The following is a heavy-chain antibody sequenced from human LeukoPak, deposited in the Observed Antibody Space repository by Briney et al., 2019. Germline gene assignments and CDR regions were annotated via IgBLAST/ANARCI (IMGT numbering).Heavy chain of an antibody. D-gene: IGHD3-22*01. V-gene: IGHV5-51*01. Sequence: GESLKTSCKGSGYSFTSYWIGWVRQMPGKGLEWMGIVYSGDSDTKYSPSFQGQVTISADKSISTAYLQWSSLKASDTAMYYCASLSYYDSSGAFDYWGQGTLVTVSS. CDR3: ASLSYYDSSGAFDY. CDR2: VYSGDSDT. CDR1: GYSFTSYW. J-gene: IGHJ4*02.